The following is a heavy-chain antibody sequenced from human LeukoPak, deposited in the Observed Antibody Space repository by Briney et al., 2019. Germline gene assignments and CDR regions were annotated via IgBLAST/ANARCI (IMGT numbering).Heavy chain of an antibody. CDR3: ARGAYGSGSSYSYYGMDV. Sequence: GESLKISCKGSGYRFPTSWIAWVRQMPGKGLEWMGIIYPDDSDTIYNPSFEGQVTFSVDKSISTAYLQWSSLKASDTAIYYCARGAYGSGSSYSYYGMDVWGQGTPVTVSS. V-gene: IGHV5-51*01. CDR2: IYPDDSDT. CDR1: GYRFPTSW. J-gene: IGHJ6*02. D-gene: IGHD3-10*01.